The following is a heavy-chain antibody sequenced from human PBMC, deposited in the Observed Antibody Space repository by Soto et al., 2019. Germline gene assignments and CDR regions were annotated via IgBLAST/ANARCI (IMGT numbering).Heavy chain of an antibody. CDR3: AKDEGGIFDS. D-gene: IGHD3-16*01. CDR2: INPKSGGT. Sequence: QVQLVQSGAEVKKPGASVKVSCKASGYSFTDYHIHWVRQAPGQGLEWLGRINPKSGGTSTAQKFQGWVTMTTDTSISTASMELTRLTSDDTAIYYCAKDEGGIFDSWGQGTLVSVSS. CDR1: GYSFTDYH. J-gene: IGHJ4*01. V-gene: IGHV1-2*04.